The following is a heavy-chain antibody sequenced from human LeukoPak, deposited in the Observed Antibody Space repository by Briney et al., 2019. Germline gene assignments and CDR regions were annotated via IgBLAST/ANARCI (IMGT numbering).Heavy chain of an antibody. J-gene: IGHJ4*02. CDR2: IYHSGST. D-gene: IGHD1-26*01. V-gene: IGHV4-30-2*01. Sequence: SETLSLTCAVSGGSISSGGYSWSWIRQPPGKGLEWIGYIYHSGSTYYNPSLKSRVTISVDTSKNQFSLKLSSVTAADTAVYYCAGYKWELPRVDYWGQGTLVTVSS. CDR3: AGYKWELPRVDY. CDR1: GGSISSGGYS.